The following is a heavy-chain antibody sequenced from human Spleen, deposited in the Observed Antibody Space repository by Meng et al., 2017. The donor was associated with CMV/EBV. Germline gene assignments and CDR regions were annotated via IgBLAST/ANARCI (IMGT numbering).Heavy chain of an antibody. CDR1: GFTVSGNE. Sequence: GESLKISCAASGFTVSGNEMSWVRQAPGKGLDWVSSITGGTTYYADSKNNTFIITRNISKNTLYLQVNNLRAEDTAVYYCTRRLVLGEFHYYFYGMDVWGQGTTVTVSS. CDR3: TRRLVLGEFHYYFYGMDV. CDR2: ITGGTT. D-gene: IGHD3-10*01. J-gene: IGHJ6*02. V-gene: IGHV3-38-3*01.